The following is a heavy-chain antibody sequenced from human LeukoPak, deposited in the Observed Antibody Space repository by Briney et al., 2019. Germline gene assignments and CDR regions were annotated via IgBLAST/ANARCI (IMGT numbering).Heavy chain of an antibody. CDR1: GGSISSYY. D-gene: IGHD3-22*01. Sequence: TSETLSLTCTVSGGSISSYYWSWIRQPPGKGLEWIGYIYYSGSTNYNPSLKSRVTISVDTSKNQFSLKLTSVTAADTAVYYCAKETYYYDSSGYTNLFDYWGQGALVTVSS. CDR2: IYYSGST. CDR3: AKETYYYDSSGYTNLFDY. J-gene: IGHJ4*02. V-gene: IGHV4-59*01.